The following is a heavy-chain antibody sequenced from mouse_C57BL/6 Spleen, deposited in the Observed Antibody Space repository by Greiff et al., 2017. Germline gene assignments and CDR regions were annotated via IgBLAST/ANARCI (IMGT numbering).Heavy chain of an antibody. Sequence: QVQLQQPGAELVKPGASVKLSCKASGYTFTSYWMQWVKQRPGQGLEWIGEIDPSDSYTNYNQKFKGKATLTVDTSSRTAYMQLSRLTSEDSAVYYCARGSSGYLAYWGQGTLVTVSA. CDR3: ARGSSGYLAY. CDR2: IDPSDSYT. D-gene: IGHD3-2*02. V-gene: IGHV1-50*01. CDR1: GYTFTSYW. J-gene: IGHJ3*01.